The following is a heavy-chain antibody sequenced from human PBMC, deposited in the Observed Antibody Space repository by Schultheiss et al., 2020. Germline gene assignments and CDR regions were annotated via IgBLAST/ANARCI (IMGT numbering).Heavy chain of an antibody. V-gene: IGHV4-59*12. CDR1: GGSISSYY. Sequence: SETLSLTCTVSGGSISSYYWSWIRQPPGKGLEWIGFIYYSGNTNYNPSLKSRVTISVDTSKNQFSLKVSSVTAADTAVYYCARGHRRWRGSGGHMDVWGKGTTVTVSS. CDR3: ARGHRRWRGSGGHMDV. CDR2: IYYSGNT. D-gene: IGHD2-15*01. J-gene: IGHJ6*03.